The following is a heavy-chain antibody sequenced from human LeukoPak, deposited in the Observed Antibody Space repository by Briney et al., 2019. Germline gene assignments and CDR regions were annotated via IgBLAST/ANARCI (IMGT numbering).Heavy chain of an antibody. CDR3: ARYCSSSTCWMKGAFDI. D-gene: IGHD2-15*01. CDR1: AGSISSGSYY. V-gene: IGHV4-61*02. J-gene: IGHJ3*02. CDR2: IYSTGTT. Sequence: PSQTLSLTCTVSAGSISSGSYYWSWIRQPAGKGLEWVGRIYSTGTTDYNPSLKSRITISLDTSKNQFSLKLSSVTAADTAVYYCARYCSSSTCWMKGAFDIWGQGTMVTVSS.